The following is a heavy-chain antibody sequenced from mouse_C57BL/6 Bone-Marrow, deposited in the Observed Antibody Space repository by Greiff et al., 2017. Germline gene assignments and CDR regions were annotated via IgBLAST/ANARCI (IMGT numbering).Heavy chain of an antibody. CDR2: INPNNGGT. D-gene: IGHD2-5*01. J-gene: IGHJ3*01. CDR3: ARDSNYGEGFAY. CDR1: GYTFTDYN. V-gene: IGHV1-18*01. Sequence: VQLQQSGPELVKPGASVKIPCKASGYTFTDYNMDWVKQSHGKSLEWIGDINPNNGGTIYNQKFKGKATLTVDKSSSTAYMELRSLTSEDTAVYYCARDSNYGEGFAYWGQGTRVTVSA.